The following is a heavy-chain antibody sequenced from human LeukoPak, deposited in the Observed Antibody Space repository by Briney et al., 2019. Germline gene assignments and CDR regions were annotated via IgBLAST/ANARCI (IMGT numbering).Heavy chain of an antibody. J-gene: IGHJ4*02. CDR3: AKEAYSDLWSGHYKGGLDS. Sequence: GGSLRLSCAASGFTFANYGMSWVRQAPGKGLEWVSAISGSGGNTSYADSVKGRFTFSRDNSKNTLFLQMNRLTVEDTAVYYCAKEAYSDLWSGHYKGGLDSWGPGTPVTVSS. D-gene: IGHD3-3*01. CDR1: GFTFANYG. CDR2: ISGSGGNT. V-gene: IGHV3-23*01.